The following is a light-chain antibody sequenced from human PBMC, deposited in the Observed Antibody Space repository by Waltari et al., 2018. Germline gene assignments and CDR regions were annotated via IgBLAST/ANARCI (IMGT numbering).Light chain of an antibody. V-gene: IGKV3-20*01. J-gene: IGKJ1*01. CDR1: QSVSNSF. CDR2: GAS. CDR3: QQYGSSPET. Sequence: EIVLTQSPGTLPLSPGERATLSCRASQSVSNSFLAWYQQKPGQAPRLLIYGASSRATGIPGRFSGSGSGTDFTLTISRLEPEDFTVYYCQQYGSSPETFGQGTKVEIK.